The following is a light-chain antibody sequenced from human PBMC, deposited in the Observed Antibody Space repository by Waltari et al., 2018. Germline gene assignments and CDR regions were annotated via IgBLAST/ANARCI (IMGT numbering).Light chain of an antibody. Sequence: LTQSPATVSLSPADTASLSCRASQSVSCNLAWYHHRPYQAPSLLIYDASNRANGIPARFSVSGSGTDYTLNISSLVTEAFTFCNVQQRRNWPPRLTFGEGTKLEIK. CDR1: QSVSCN. V-gene: IGKV3-11*01. CDR3: QQRRNWPPRLT. J-gene: IGKJ4*01. CDR2: DAS.